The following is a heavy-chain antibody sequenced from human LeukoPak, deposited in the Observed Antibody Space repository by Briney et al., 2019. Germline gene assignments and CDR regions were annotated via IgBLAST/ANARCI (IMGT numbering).Heavy chain of an antibody. J-gene: IGHJ5*02. D-gene: IGHD3-10*01. CDR1: VGSFSVYT. CDR2: IYISGST. Sequence: ETLCLTSAVSVGSFSVYTWSCSSAPPQGGRGWVGEIYISGSTNYNPSLKSRVTISVNTSKNQLSLKLSSVTAADTAVYYCARGENGSGSYYSWFDPWGQGTLVTVSS. CDR3: ARGENGSGSYYSWFDP. V-gene: IGHV4-34*01.